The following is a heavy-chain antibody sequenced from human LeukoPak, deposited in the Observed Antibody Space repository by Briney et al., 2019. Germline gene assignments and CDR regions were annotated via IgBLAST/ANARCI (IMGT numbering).Heavy chain of an antibody. V-gene: IGHV3-21*01. CDR3: AKAIAAAGTLYDAFDI. Sequence: GGSLRLSCAASGFTFSSYSMNWVRQAPGKGLEWVSSISSSSSYIYYADSVKGRFTISRDNAKNSLYLQMNSLRAEDTAVYYCAKAIAAAGTLYDAFDIWGQGTMVTVSS. CDR1: GFTFSSYS. J-gene: IGHJ3*02. D-gene: IGHD6-13*01. CDR2: ISSSSSYI.